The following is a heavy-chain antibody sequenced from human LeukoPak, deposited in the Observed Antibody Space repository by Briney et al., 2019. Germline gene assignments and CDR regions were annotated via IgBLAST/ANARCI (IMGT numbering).Heavy chain of an antibody. V-gene: IGHV3-43D*03. J-gene: IGHJ4*02. Sequence: GGSLRLSCAASGFTFDDYAMHWVRQAPGKGLEWVSLISWDGGSTYYADSVKGRFTISGDNSKNSLYLQMNSLRAEDTALYYCAKDHSSSWYVGYFDYWGQGTLVTVSS. CDR3: AKDHSSSWYVGYFDY. CDR2: ISWDGGST. CDR1: GFTFDDYA. D-gene: IGHD6-13*01.